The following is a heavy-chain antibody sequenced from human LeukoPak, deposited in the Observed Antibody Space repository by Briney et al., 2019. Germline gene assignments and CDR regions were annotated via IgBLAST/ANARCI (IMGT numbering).Heavy chain of an antibody. Sequence: SETLSLTCTVSGGSISNYYWSWIRQPPGKGLEWIGYIYYTGSTNYNPSLTSRVNISVDTSKNQFSLNLTSVTAADTAVYYCTRWGSIAVARFDYWGQGTLVTVSS. D-gene: IGHD6-19*01. CDR2: IYYTGST. V-gene: IGHV4-59*01. CDR1: GGSISNYY. CDR3: TRWGSIAVARFDY. J-gene: IGHJ4*02.